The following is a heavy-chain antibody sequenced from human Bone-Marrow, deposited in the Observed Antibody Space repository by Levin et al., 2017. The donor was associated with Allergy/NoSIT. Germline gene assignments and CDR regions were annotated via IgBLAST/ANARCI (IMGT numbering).Heavy chain of an antibody. CDR3: ARGHDFWSGYYSRPDY. CDR2: INTNNGNP. Sequence: ASVKVSCQASGYTFTTYSVNWVRQAPGQGLEWMGGINTNNGNPTYAQAFTGRFVFSLDTSVSTTYLQIISLKPEDTAVYYCARGHDFWSGYYSRPDYWGQGTLVTVSS. J-gene: IGHJ4*02. D-gene: IGHD3-3*01. V-gene: IGHV7-4-1*02. CDR1: GYTFTTYS.